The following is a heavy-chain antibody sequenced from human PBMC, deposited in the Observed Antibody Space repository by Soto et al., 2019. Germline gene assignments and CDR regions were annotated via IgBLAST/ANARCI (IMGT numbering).Heavy chain of an antibody. J-gene: IGHJ6*02. CDR1: GFTFSTYN. Sequence: GGSLRLSCAASGFTFSTYNMNWVRQAPGKGLEWVSYIRSSSSTIYYADSVKGRFTISRDNAKKSLYLQMNSLRDGDTAVYYCARDLSGRYDEYYYYGMDVWGQGTTVTVSS. D-gene: IGHD1-26*01. CDR2: IRSSSSTI. V-gene: IGHV3-48*02. CDR3: ARDLSGRYDEYYYYGMDV.